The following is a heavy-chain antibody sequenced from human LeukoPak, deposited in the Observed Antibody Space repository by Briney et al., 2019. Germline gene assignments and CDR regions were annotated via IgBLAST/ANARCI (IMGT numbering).Heavy chain of an antibody. CDR1: GGSISSYH. CDR2: IYDSGIT. J-gene: IGHJ4*02. V-gene: IGHV4-59*01. D-gene: IGHD5-24*01. Sequence: SETLSLTCTVSGGSISSYHWSWIRQPPGKGLEWIGYIYDSGITNYNPSLKSRVTISVDTSKNQLSLKLSSVTAADTAVYYCARSRRDGYNYLDYWGQGTLVTVSS. CDR3: ARSRRDGYNYLDY.